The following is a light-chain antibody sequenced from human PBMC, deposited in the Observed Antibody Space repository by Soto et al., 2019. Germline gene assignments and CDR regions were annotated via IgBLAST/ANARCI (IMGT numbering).Light chain of an antibody. CDR2: AAS. V-gene: IGKV1-39*01. CDR3: QQSYSAPFT. CDR1: QSISRY. Sequence: DIQMTQSPSSLSASVGDRVTITCRASQSISRYLNWYQQKPGKAPKLLISAASSLLSGVPVRFSGRESGTDFILTISSLLPEDFATYYCQQSYSAPFTFGPGTKVEI. J-gene: IGKJ3*01.